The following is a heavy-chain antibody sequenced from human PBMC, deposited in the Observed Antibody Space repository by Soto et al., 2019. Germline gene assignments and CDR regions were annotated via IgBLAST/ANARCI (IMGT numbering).Heavy chain of an antibody. CDR3: ARHETLHGDYDX. CDR1: GGSISSYY. Sequence: SETLSLTCTVSGGSISSYYWSWIRQPPGKGLEWIGYTHYSGSTNYNPSLKSRVTISVDTSKNQFSLKLSSVTAADTAVYYCARHETLHGDYDXWGXGTLVTVS. J-gene: IGHJ4*02. V-gene: IGHV4-59*08. CDR2: THYSGST. D-gene: IGHD4-17*01.